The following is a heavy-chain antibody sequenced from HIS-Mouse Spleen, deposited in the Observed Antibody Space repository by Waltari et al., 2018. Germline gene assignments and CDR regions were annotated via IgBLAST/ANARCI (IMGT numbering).Heavy chain of an antibody. CDR2: IKQDGSEK. CDR3: ARSSDY. Sequence: EVQLVESGGGLVQPGGSLRLSCAASGFTFGSCWMSWVRQAPGKGLEWVANIKQDGSEKYYVDSVKGRFTISRDNAKNSLYLQMNSLRAEDTAVYYCARSSDYWGQGTLVTVSS. V-gene: IGHV3-7*01. CDR1: GFTFGSCW. J-gene: IGHJ4*02. D-gene: IGHD6-6*01.